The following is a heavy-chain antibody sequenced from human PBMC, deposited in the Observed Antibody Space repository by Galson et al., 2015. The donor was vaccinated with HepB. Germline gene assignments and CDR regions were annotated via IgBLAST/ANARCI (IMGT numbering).Heavy chain of an antibody. D-gene: IGHD2-2*01. J-gene: IGHJ6*03. CDR1: GYTFTGYY. CDR3: ARGGCSSTGCPYYYYYYMDV. V-gene: IGHV1-2*04. CDR2: INPNSGGT. Sequence: SVKVSCKASGYTFTGYYMHWVRQAPGQGLEWMGWINPNSGGTNYAQKFQGWVTMTRDTSISTAYMELSRLRSDDTAVYYCARGGCSSTGCPYYYYYYMDVWGKGTTVTVSS.